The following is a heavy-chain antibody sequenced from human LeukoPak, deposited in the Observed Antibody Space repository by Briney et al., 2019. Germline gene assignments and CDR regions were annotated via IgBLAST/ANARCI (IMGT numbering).Heavy chain of an antibody. Sequence: GASVKVSSKASGYTFTSYYMHLVRQAPGQGPEWMGIINPSGGSTSYAQKFQGRVTMTRDTSTSTVYTELSSLRSEDTAVYYCASARDTSGYYSWGQGTLVTVSS. CDR1: GYTFTSYY. CDR2: INPSGGST. J-gene: IGHJ4*02. V-gene: IGHV1-46*01. CDR3: ASARDTSGYYS. D-gene: IGHD3-22*01.